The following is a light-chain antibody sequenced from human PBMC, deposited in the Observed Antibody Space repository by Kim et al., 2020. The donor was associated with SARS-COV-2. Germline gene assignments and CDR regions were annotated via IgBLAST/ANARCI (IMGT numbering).Light chain of an antibody. CDR3: QASDSSTVI. J-gene: IGLJ2*01. V-gene: IGLV3-1*01. CDR2: QDL. Sequence: ATPRQTALITTSGNKLEDKYACWYQQKPGQSPVLVIYQDLKRPSGIPERFSGSNSGNTATLTISGTQAKDEADYYCQASDSSTVIFGGGTQLTVL. CDR1: KLEDKY.